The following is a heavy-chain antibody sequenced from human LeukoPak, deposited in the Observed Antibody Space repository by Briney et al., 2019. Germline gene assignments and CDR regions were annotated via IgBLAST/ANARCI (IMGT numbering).Heavy chain of an antibody. V-gene: IGHV4-34*01. D-gene: IGHD3-10*01. CDR2: INHSGST. CDR3: ARDGIWFGELDY. Sequence: SETLSLTCAVYGGSFSGYYWSWIRQPPGKGLEWIGEINHSGSTNYNPSLKSRVTISVDTSKNQLSLKLSSVTAADTAVYYCARDGIWFGELDYWGQGTLVTVSS. CDR1: GGSFSGYY. J-gene: IGHJ4*02.